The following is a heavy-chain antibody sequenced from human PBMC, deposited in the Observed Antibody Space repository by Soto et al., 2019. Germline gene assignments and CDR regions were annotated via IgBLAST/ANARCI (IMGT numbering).Heavy chain of an antibody. Sequence: SETLSLTCTVSGGSISSSSYYWGWIRQPPGKGLEWIGSIYYSGSTYYNPSLKSRVTISVDTSKNQFSLKLSSVTAADTAVYYCARHGAGYSSMNYYYYMDVWGKGTTVTVSS. J-gene: IGHJ6*03. CDR3: ARHGAGYSSMNYYYYMDV. CDR1: GGSISSSSYY. V-gene: IGHV4-39*01. CDR2: IYYSGST. D-gene: IGHD6-13*01.